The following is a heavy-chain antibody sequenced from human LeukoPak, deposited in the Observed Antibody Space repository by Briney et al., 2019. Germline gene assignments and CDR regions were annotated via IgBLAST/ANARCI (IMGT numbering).Heavy chain of an antibody. D-gene: IGHD1-14*01. CDR2: INPGGSSI. J-gene: IGHJ4*02. CDR1: GFTFSSYW. Sequence: HPGRSLRLSCAASGFTFSSYWMHWVRQVPGKGLVWVARINPGGSSITYADSVKGRFTISRDNAKNTLYLQMDSLRAEDRGVYYCARSNQADDYWGQGTLVTVSS. CDR3: ARSNQADDY. V-gene: IGHV3-74*01.